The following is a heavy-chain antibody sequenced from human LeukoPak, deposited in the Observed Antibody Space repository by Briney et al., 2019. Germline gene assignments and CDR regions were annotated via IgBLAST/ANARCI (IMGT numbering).Heavy chain of an antibody. CDR3: AKDAMVRGRHYYYYYGMDV. CDR1: GFTFDDYA. Sequence: QPGGSLRLSCAASGFTFDDYAMHWVRQAPGKGLEWVSLISGDGGSTYYADSVKGRFTISRDNSKNSLYLQMNSLRTEDTASYYCAKDAMVRGRHYYYYYGMDVWGQGTTVTVSS. J-gene: IGHJ6*02. D-gene: IGHD3-10*01. V-gene: IGHV3-43*02. CDR2: ISGDGGST.